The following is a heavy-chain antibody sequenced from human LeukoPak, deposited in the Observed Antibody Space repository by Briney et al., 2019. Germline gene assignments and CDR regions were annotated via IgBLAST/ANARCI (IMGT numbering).Heavy chain of an antibody. CDR3: ARAGIAAADFDY. CDR2: INPNSGGT. V-gene: IGHV1-2*02. Sequence: AVKVSCKASGCTFTGYHMHWVRQAPGQGLAWMGGINPNSGGTNYAQKFQGRVTMTRDTSISAAYMELSRLRSDDTAVYYCARAGIAAADFDYWGQGTLVTVSS. CDR1: GCTFTGYH. J-gene: IGHJ4*02. D-gene: IGHD6-13*01.